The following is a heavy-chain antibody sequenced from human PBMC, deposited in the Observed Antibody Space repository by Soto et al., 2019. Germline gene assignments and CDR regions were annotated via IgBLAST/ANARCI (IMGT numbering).Heavy chain of an antibody. CDR2: IYPRDSEV. J-gene: IGHJ6*02. Sequence: EVQLVQSGAEVRKPGDSLKISCKTSGYGFTGFWIGWVRQMPGKGLEWMGIIYPRDSEVKYGPSFQGHVTISVDTSIDTAYLQWTRLNISDTAMYYCARHLEVPFHGRVTFYYGLDVCGQGTTVTVSS. CDR1: GYGFTGFW. CDR3: ARHLEVPFHGRVTFYYGLDV. V-gene: IGHV5-51*01.